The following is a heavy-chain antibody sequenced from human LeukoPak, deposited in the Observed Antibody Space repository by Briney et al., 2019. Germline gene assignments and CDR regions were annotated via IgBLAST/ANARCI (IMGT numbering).Heavy chain of an antibody. V-gene: IGHV3-64*01. CDR2: ISSNGGST. J-gene: IGHJ4*02. D-gene: IGHD1-26*01. CDR3: ASGEGWELDF. CDR1: GFTFSSYA. Sequence: GRSLRLSCAASGFTFSSYAMHWVRQAPGKGLEYVSAISSNGGSTYYANSVKGRFTISRDNSKNTLYLQMGSLRAEDMAVYYCASGEGWELDFWGQGTLVTVSS.